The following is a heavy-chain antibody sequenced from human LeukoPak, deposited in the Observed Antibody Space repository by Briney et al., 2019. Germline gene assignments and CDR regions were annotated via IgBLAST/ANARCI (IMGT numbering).Heavy chain of an antibody. CDR1: GGTFSSYA. J-gene: IGHJ6*02. CDR3: ARGPSPLSHEVYYYHGMDV. V-gene: IGHV1-69*13. Sequence: VASVKVSCKASGGTFSSYAISWVRQAPGQGLEWMGGIIPIFGTANYAQKFQGRVTITADESTSTAYMELSSLRSEDTAVYYCARGPSPLSHEVYYYHGMDVWGQGTTVTVSS. CDR2: IIPIFGTA.